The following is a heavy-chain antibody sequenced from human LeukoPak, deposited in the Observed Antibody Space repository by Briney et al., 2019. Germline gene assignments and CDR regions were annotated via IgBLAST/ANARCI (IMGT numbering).Heavy chain of an antibody. Sequence: GGSLRLSCAASGFTVSSNYMSWVRQAPGKGLEWVSVIYSGGSTYYADSVKGRFTISRDNSKNTLYLQMNSLRAEDTAAYYCARDDSGWGSSWIHWGQGTLVTVSS. CDR3: ARDDSGWGSSWIH. CDR2: IYSGGST. J-gene: IGHJ4*02. D-gene: IGHD6-13*01. V-gene: IGHV3-53*01. CDR1: GFTVSSNY.